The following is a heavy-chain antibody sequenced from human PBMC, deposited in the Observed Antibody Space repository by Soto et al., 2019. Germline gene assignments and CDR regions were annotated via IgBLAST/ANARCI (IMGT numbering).Heavy chain of an antibody. CDR2: ISSSSSTI. J-gene: IGHJ5*02. D-gene: IGHD3-3*01. CDR1: GLTFSSNS. CDR3: ARVIWSGHLTSDL. Sequence: EVQVVESGGGLVQPGGSLRLSCAASGLTFSSNSMNWVSQAPGKGLEWISYISSSSSTIYADSVKGRFTISRDNAKNSLYLQMNSLRDEDTAVYYCARVIWSGHLTSDLWGQGTLVTVSS. V-gene: IGHV3-48*02.